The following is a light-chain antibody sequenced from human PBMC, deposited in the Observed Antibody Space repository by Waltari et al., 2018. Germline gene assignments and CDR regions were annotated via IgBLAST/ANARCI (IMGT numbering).Light chain of an antibody. CDR3: QQYYSTPIT. Sequence: DIVMTQSPDSLAVSLGERATINCKSSQSVLYSTNNKNYLAWYQQKPGHPPKLLIYWASTRESGVPDRCSGSGSGTDSTLPISSLQAEDVAVYYCQQYYSTPITFGQGTRLEIK. J-gene: IGKJ5*01. CDR2: WAS. V-gene: IGKV4-1*01. CDR1: QSVLYSTNNKNY.